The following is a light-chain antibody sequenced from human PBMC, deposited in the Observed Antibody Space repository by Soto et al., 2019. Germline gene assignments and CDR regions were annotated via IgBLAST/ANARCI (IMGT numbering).Light chain of an antibody. CDR1: SSDVGAYNY. V-gene: IGLV2-14*01. J-gene: IGLJ3*02. CDR2: EVN. CDR3: TSYTGTTSPWV. Sequence: QAVVTQPASVSGSPGQSITISCAGTSSDVGAYNYVSWYQQHPGKAPKLIIYEVNNRPSGVSNRFSGSKSGSTASLTISGLQADDEADYFCTSYTGTTSPWVFGGGTKLTVL.